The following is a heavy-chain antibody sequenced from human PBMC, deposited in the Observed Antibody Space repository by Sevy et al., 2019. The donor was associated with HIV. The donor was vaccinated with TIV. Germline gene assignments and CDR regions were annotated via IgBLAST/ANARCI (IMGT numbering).Heavy chain of an antibody. J-gene: IGHJ4*02. V-gene: IGHV3-11*04. CDR2: ISRSGSTI. CDR3: AKRGSKSGYALGY. D-gene: IGHD5-12*01. CDR1: GFTFSDYY. Sequence: GGSLRLSCSASGFTFSDYYMTWIRQAPGKGLEWGSYISRSGSTINYADSVKGRFTISRDNAKNSLYLQMNGLRPEDTAIYYCAKRGSKSGYALGYWGQGTLVTVSS.